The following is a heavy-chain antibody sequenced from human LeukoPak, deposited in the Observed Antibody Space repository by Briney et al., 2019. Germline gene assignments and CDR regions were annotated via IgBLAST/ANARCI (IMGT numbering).Heavy chain of an antibody. J-gene: IGHJ4*02. CDR3: ARGREVAARPGFDY. Sequence: PSETLSLTCAVYGGSFSGYYWSWIRQPPGQGLEWIGEINHSGSTNYNPSLKSRVTISVDTSKNQFSLKLSSVTAADTAVYYCARGREVAARPGFDYWGRGTLVTVSS. V-gene: IGHV4-34*01. CDR2: INHSGST. D-gene: IGHD6-6*01. CDR1: GGSFSGYY.